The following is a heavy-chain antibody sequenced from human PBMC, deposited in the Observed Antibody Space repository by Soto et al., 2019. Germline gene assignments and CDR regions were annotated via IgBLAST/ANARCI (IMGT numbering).Heavy chain of an antibody. Sequence: ASVKVSCKASGYTFTSNSIGWVRQAPGQGLEWMGWTNVYNGNTKYAQQLQGRVTLTTDTSTDTAYMELSSLTSEDTAMYYCATLPRTIERTPAAIWSFDSWGQGTLVTVSS. CDR3: ATLPRTIERTPAAIWSFDS. CDR1: GYTFTSNS. J-gene: IGHJ4*02. D-gene: IGHD2-2*01. V-gene: IGHV1-18*04. CDR2: TNVYNGNT.